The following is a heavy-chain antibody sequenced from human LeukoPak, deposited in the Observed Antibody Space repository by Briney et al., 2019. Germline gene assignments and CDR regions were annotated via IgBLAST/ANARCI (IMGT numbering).Heavy chain of an antibody. Sequence: GGSLRLSCAVSGCTFSSYERNWVRQAPGKGLEGVAYINSGSSTIYYAPSVKGRVTISRDNAKNSLYLQMNGLRAEDTAVYYCARWRLYTGSGTGTSRYSFDLWGQGTLITVPS. CDR1: GCTFSSYE. J-gene: IGHJ4*02. CDR3: ARWRLYTGSGTGTSRYSFDL. V-gene: IGHV3-48*03. CDR2: INSGSSTI. D-gene: IGHD3-16*02.